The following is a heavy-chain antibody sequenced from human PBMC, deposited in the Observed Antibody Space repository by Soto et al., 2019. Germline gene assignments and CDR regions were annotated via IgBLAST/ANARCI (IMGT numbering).Heavy chain of an antibody. CDR1: GYTFTSYF. J-gene: IGHJ6*02. D-gene: IGHD6-13*01. V-gene: IGHV1-46*01. Sequence: ASVKVSCKASGYTFTSYFMNWVRQAPGQGLEWMGIINPSGGTTSYAQRFQGRVTMTRDTSTSTVYMELSSLRSEDTAVYYCATDLAEIAAAGSNYYYGMDVWGQGTTVTVSS. CDR3: ATDLAEIAAAGSNYYYGMDV. CDR2: INPSGGTT.